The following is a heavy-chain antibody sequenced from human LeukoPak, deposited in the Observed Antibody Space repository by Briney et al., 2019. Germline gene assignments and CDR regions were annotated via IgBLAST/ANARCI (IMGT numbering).Heavy chain of an antibody. V-gene: IGHV1-18*01. CDR2: ISTYYGNT. J-gene: IGHJ4*02. CDR3: ARVYSTNYYGSGDRPFLFDY. Sequence: GASVKVSCKASGYTFTSYGFSWVRQAPGQGLEWMGWISTYYGNTNYAQKFQDRVTMTTDTSTSTAYMELTSLRSDDPAVYYCARVYSTNYYGSGDRPFLFDYWGQGTVVTVSS. CDR1: GYTFTSYG. D-gene: IGHD3-10*01.